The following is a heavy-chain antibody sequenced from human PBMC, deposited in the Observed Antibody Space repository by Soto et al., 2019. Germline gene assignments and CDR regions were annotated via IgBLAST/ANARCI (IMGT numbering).Heavy chain of an antibody. CDR3: TRILWSSRRDALDI. CDR2: IGTSGTPT. J-gene: IGHJ6*02. CDR1: GFTFRNYA. Sequence: GGSLRLSCIASGFTFRNYAMAWVRQAPGEDLEWVSAIGTSGTPTLYADSVKSRFSISRDDSRNTVSLQMNSLGVEDTATYYCTRILWSSRRDALDIWCQGTTVTVSS. V-gene: IGHV3-23*01. D-gene: IGHD2-21*01.